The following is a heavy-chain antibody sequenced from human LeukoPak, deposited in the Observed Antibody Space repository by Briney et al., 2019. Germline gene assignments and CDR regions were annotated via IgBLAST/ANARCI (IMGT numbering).Heavy chain of an antibody. CDR2: IDPSDSYT. V-gene: IGHV5-10-1*01. Sequence: GESLKISCKGSGYSFTSYWISWVRQMPGKGLEWMGKIDPSDSYTNYSPSFQGHVTISADKSISTAYLQWSSLKASDTAMYYCARLGIAVAGTGGTDVWGKGTTVTVSS. D-gene: IGHD6-19*01. J-gene: IGHJ6*04. CDR1: GYSFTSYW. CDR3: ARLGIAVAGTGGTDV.